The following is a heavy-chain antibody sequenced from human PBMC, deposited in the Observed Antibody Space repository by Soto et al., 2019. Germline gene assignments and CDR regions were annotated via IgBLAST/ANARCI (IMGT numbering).Heavy chain of an antibody. V-gene: IGHV1-8*01. CDR3: ARGLALPDSSSSVRLWDYYYYMDV. D-gene: IGHD6-6*01. CDR2: MKPNSGNT. J-gene: IGHJ6*03. Sequence: HVQLVQSGAEVKKPGASVKVSCKASGYTFTSYDINWVRQATGQGLEWMGWMKPNSGNTGYAQKFQGRVTMTRNTSISTAYMELSSLRSEDTAVYYCARGLALPDSSSSVRLWDYYYYMDVWGKGTTVTVSS. CDR1: GYTFTSYD.